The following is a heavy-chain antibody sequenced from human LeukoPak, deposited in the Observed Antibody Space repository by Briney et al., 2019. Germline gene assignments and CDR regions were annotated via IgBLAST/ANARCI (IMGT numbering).Heavy chain of an antibody. D-gene: IGHD3-22*01. CDR3: ARVIAEYYYDSSGYYWDYFDY. Sequence: PGGSLRLSCATTGFTFSSYWMSWVRQAPGKGLEWVANIKQDGSEKNEVDSVKGRFTISRDNAKNSLYLQMNSLRAEDTAVYYCARVIAEYYYDSSGYYWDYFDYWGQGTLVTVSS. V-gene: IGHV3-7*03. J-gene: IGHJ4*02. CDR1: GFTFSSYW. CDR2: IKQDGSEK.